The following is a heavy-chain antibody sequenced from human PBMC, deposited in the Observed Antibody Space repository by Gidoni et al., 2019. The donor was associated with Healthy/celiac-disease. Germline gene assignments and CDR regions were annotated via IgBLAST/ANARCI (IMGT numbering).Heavy chain of an antibody. Sequence: QVQLVESGGGLVKPGGSLRLSCADSGFTFSDYYMSWIRQAPGKGLEWVSYISSSGSTIYYADSVKGRFTISRDNAKNSLYLQMNSLRAEDTAVYYCARLEASYYYDSSGYYEDYWGQGTLVTVSS. V-gene: IGHV3-11*01. CDR3: ARLEASYYYDSSGYYEDY. J-gene: IGHJ4*02. CDR2: ISSSGSTI. D-gene: IGHD3-22*01. CDR1: GFTFSDYY.